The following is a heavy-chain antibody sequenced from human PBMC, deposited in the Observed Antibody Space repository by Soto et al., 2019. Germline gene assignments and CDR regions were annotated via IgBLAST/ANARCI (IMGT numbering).Heavy chain of an antibody. V-gene: IGHV4-59*08. Sequence: SETLSLTCTVSGGSISSFYWSWIRQPPGKGLEWIGYIYYSGSTNYNPSLKRRVTISVDTSKNQLSLTLSSMTAADTAVYYCARGLTFIRPGPYYFDYCGQLSMVT. CDR3: ARGLTFIRPGPYYFDY. D-gene: IGHD3-16*01. J-gene: IGHJ4*02. CDR1: GGSISSFY. CDR2: IYYSGST.